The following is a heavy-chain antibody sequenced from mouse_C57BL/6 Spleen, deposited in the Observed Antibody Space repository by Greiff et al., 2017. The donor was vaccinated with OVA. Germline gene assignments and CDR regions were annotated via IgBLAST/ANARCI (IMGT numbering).Heavy chain of an antibody. D-gene: IGHD1-1*01. J-gene: IGHJ2*01. CDR1: GFNIKDYY. V-gene: IGHV14-2*01. CDR3: ARWDPTVVGGGGFDY. CDR2: IDPEDGET. Sequence: DVKLQESGAELVKPGASVKLSCTASGFNIKDYYMHWVKQRTEQGLEWIGRIDPEDGETKYAPKFQGKATITADTSSNTAYLQLSSLTSEDTAVYYCARWDPTVVGGGGFDYWGQGTTLTVSS.